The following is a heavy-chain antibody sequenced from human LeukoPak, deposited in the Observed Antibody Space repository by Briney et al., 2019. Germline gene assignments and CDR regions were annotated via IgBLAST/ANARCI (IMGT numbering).Heavy chain of an antibody. Sequence: PSETLSLTCTVSGGSISSGSYYWGWVRQPPGKGLEWIGSISHSGSTSYNPSLKSRVTISVDTSKNQFSLKLSSVTAADTAVYYCARFTISGYPDYWGQGTLVTVSS. D-gene: IGHD5-12*01. CDR3: ARFTISGYPDY. V-gene: IGHV4-39*07. CDR1: GGSISSGSYY. CDR2: ISHSGST. J-gene: IGHJ4*02.